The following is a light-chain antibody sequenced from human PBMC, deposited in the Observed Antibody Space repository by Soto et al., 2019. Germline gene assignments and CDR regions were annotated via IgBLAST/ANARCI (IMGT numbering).Light chain of an antibody. Sequence: SALTQPASVSGSPGQSITISCTGNSSDVGGYNYVSWYKQHPGKAPKLMIYDVSNRPSGVSNRFSGSKSGNTASLTISGLQAEDEADYFGSSYTSSSTLVVFGTGTKLTVL. CDR3: SSYTSSSTLVV. CDR1: SSDVGGYNY. J-gene: IGLJ1*01. CDR2: DVS. V-gene: IGLV2-14*01.